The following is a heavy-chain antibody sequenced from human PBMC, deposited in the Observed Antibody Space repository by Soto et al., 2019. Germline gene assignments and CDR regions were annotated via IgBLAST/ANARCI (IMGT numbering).Heavy chain of an antibody. Sequence: QVQLVESGGGVVQPGRSLRLSCAASGFTFSNYGMHWVRQTPGMGLEWVAVIWFDGRNIAYRESVKGRFTVSRDDSKNMLYLEMDSLGVEDTAVYYCARDEIQVWSYVGSFDYWGQGTLVTVSS. D-gene: IGHD5-18*01. V-gene: IGHV3-33*01. CDR1: GFTFSNYG. CDR3: ARDEIQVWSYVGSFDY. J-gene: IGHJ4*02. CDR2: IWFDGRNI.